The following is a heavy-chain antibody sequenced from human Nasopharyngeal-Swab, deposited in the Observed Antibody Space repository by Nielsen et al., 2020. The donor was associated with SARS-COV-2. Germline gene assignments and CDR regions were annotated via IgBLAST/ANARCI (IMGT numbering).Heavy chain of an antibody. D-gene: IGHD4-17*01. Sequence: GGYLRLSCAASGFTFSNAWMSWVRQAPGKGLEWVGRIKSKTDGGTTDYAAPVKGRFTISRDDSKNTLYLQMNSLKTEDTAVYYCTTDYYYGDSTVFDYWGQGTLVTVSS. CDR3: TTDYYYGDSTVFDY. V-gene: IGHV3-15*01. CDR2: IKSKTDGGTT. J-gene: IGHJ4*02. CDR1: GFTFSNAW.